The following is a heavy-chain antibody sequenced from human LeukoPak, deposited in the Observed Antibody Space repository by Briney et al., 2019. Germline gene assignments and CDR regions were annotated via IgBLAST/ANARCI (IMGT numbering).Heavy chain of an antibody. CDR3: AKVGTGDLFRALDY. D-gene: IGHD1-14*01. CDR2: ISDGGGTT. V-gene: IGHV3-23*01. Sequence: GGSLRLSCAASRFTFSIYAMSWVRQAPGKGLEWVSGISDGGGTTYYADSVQGRFTISRDYSKNTLFLQMNSLRADDTAVYYCAKVGTGDLFRALDYWGQGTLVTVSS. J-gene: IGHJ4*02. CDR1: RFTFSIYA.